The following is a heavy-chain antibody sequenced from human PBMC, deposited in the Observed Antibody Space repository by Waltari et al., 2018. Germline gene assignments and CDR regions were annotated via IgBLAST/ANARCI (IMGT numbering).Heavy chain of an antibody. D-gene: IGHD5-12*01. V-gene: IGHV3-53*01. CDR3: GNIGAFDI. Sequence: EVQLVEYGGGLIQHGGYLRISCAASGFTVSNNYITWVRQAPGKGLQGVSLIVSGVGTHYADSVEGRFTISRDNVKNTVYRQMNSLRAEDTAVYYCGNIGAFDIWGQGTMVTGSS. CDR1: GFTVSNNY. CDR2: IVSGVGT. J-gene: IGHJ3*02.